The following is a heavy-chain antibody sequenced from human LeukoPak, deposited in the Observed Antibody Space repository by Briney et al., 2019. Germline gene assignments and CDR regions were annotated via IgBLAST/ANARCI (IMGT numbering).Heavy chain of an antibody. Sequence: SETLSLTCTVSGGSISSSSYYWGWIRQPPGKGLEWIGSIYYSGSTYYNPSLESRVTISVDTSKNQFSLKLSSVTAADTAVYYCARRYDSTPFDYWGQGTLVTVSS. CDR3: ARRYDSTPFDY. D-gene: IGHD3-22*01. J-gene: IGHJ4*02. CDR1: GGSISSSSYY. CDR2: IYYSGST. V-gene: IGHV4-39*01.